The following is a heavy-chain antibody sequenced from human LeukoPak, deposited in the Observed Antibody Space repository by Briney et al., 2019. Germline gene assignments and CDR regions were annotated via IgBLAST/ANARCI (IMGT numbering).Heavy chain of an antibody. V-gene: IGHV3-33*01. CDR2: IWYDGSNK. D-gene: IGHD3-22*01. CDR3: ARDLQGLVVYDAFDI. J-gene: IGHJ3*02. CDR1: GFTFSSYG. Sequence: PGGSLRLSCAASGFTFSSYGMHWVRQAPGKGLEWVAVIWYDGSNKYYADSVKGRFTISRDNSKNTLYLQMNSLRAEDTAVYYCARDLQGLVVYDAFDIWGQGTMVTVSS.